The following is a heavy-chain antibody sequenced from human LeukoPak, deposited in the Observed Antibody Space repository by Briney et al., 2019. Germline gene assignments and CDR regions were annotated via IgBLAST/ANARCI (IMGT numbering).Heavy chain of an antibody. Sequence: SETLSLTCAVYGGSFSGYYWSWIRQPPGKGLEWIGEINHSGSTNYNPSLKSRVTISVDTSKNQFSLKLSSVTAADTAVYYCARAAGGAVVPAAILPIYFDYWGQGTLVTVSS. D-gene: IGHD2-2*02. V-gene: IGHV4-34*01. J-gene: IGHJ4*02. CDR3: ARAAGGAVVPAAILPIYFDY. CDR1: GGSFSGYY. CDR2: INHSGST.